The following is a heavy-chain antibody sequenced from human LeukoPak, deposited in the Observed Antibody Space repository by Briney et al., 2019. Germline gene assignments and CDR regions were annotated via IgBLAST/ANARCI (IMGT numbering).Heavy chain of an antibody. D-gene: IGHD7-27*01. CDR2: IYHSGST. J-gene: IGHJ4*02. CDR1: GYSISSNYY. CDR3: AKRGNWGFFDY. V-gene: IGHV4-38-2*02. Sequence: SETLSLTCTVSGYSISSNYYWGWLRQPPGKGLEWIGSIYHSGSTYYNPSLKSRVTILIDTSKNQFSLKLSSVTAADTAVYYCAKRGNWGFFDYWGQGTLVTVSS.